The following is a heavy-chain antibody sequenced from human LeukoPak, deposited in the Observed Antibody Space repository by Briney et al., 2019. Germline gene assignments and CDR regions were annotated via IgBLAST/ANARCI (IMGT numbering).Heavy chain of an antibody. Sequence: PGGSLRLSCAASGFTFDDYAMHWVRQAPGKGLEWVSGISWNSGSIGYADSVKGRFTISRDNAKNSLYLQMNSLRAEDTAVYYCTCDLDRSDGLWGQGTMVTVSS. CDR3: TCDLDRSDGL. CDR2: ISWNSGSI. J-gene: IGHJ3*01. D-gene: IGHD2-8*01. V-gene: IGHV3-9*01. CDR1: GFTFDDYA.